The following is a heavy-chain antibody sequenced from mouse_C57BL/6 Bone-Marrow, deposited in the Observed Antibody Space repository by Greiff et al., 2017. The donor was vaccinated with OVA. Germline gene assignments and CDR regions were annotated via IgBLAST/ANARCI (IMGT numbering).Heavy chain of an antibody. J-gene: IGHJ3*01. V-gene: IGHV10-1*01. CDR1: GFSFNTYA. CDR2: IRSKSNNYAT. CDR3: VRPSYGSSDGFAY. D-gene: IGHD1-1*01. Sequence: EVKVVESGGGLVQPKGSLKLSCAASGFSFNTYAMNWVRQAPGKGLEWVARIRSKSNNYATYYADSVKDRFTISRDDSESMLYLQMNNLKTEDTAMDYCVRPSYGSSDGFAYWGQGTLVTVSA.